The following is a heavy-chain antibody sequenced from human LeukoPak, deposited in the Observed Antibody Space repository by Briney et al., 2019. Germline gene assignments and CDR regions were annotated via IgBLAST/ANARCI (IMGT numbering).Heavy chain of an antibody. CDR3: AKSDSSGSFLFDY. V-gene: IGHV3-23*01. J-gene: IGHJ4*02. CDR1: GFTFSSYA. CDR2: ISGSGGST. Sequence: GGSLRLSCAVSGFTFSSYAMSWVRQAPGQGLEWVSAISGSGGSTYYADSVKGRFTISRDNSKNTLYLQMNSLRAEDTAVYYCAKSDSSGSFLFDYWGQGTLVTVSS. D-gene: IGHD3-10*01.